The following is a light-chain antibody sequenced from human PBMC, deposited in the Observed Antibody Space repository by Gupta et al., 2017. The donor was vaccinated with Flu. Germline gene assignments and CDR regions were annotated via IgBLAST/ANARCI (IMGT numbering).Light chain of an antibody. V-gene: IGLV3-21*02. J-gene: IGLJ2*01. Sequence: SYVLTQPPSVSAAPGQTARITCGGINIGTKSVHWYQQKAGQAPVLGVYDDSDRPSGIPERFSCSNSGNTATLTISRGEAGEEADDDCQVWDSTNVHFGVFGGGTKLTVL. CDR3: QVWDSTNVHFGV. CDR2: DDS. CDR1: NIGTKS.